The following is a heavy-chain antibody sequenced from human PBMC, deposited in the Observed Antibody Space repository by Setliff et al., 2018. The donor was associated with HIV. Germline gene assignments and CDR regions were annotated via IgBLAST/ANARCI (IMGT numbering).Heavy chain of an antibody. CDR2: IYYSGST. J-gene: IGHJ5*02. CDR3: ASRVYYYDSSGYLREEGFDP. CDR1: GGSISNSRYY. Sequence: PSETLSLTCTVSGGSISNSRYYWSWIRQPPGKGLEWIGSIYYSGSTYYNPSLKSRVTISVDTSKNQFSQKLSSVTAADAAVYYCASRVYYYDSSGYLREEGFDPWGQGTLVTVSS. V-gene: IGHV4-39*01. D-gene: IGHD3-22*01.